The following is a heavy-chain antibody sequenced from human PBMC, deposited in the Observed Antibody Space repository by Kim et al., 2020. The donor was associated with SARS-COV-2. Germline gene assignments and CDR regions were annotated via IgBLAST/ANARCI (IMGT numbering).Heavy chain of an antibody. Sequence: SETLSLTCTVSGGSVSSGDSYWSWLRQHPEKGLEWIGYIYYSGSTYYNPSLESRLTMSVDPSKNHFSLNLSTVTAADTAIYYCARGAVDWGYYYMDVWGKGPRSPSP. V-gene: IGHV4-31*03. CDR3: ARGAVDWGYYYMDV. CDR1: GGSVSSGDSY. CDR2: IYYSGST. J-gene: IGHJ6*03. D-gene: IGHD3-16*01.